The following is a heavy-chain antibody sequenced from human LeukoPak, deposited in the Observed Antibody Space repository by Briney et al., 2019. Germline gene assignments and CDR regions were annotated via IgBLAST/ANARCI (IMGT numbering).Heavy chain of an antibody. CDR2: IIPIFGTA. D-gene: IGHD6-6*01. V-gene: IGHV1-69*05. J-gene: IGHJ4*02. CDR3: ARSEYPYSSSPWPLGY. CDR1: GYIFTSYG. Sequence: ASVKVSCKASGYIFTSYGISWVRQAPGQGLEWMGGIIPIFGTANYAQKFQGRVTITTDESTSTAYMELSSLRSEDTAVYYCARSEYPYSSSPWPLGYWGQGTLVTVSS.